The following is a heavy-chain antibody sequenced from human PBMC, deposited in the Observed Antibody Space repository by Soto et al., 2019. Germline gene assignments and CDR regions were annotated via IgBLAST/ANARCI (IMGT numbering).Heavy chain of an antibody. V-gene: IGHV4-34*01. CDR1: GDSFSGYY. Sequence: QEQVQQWGAGLLKPSETLSLTCAVHGDSFSGYYWSWIRQSPGKGLEWIGEIDHSGSANYNPSLTSRVSMSVDTSSQQVSLKLSSVTAADTAVYYCARRIAMIVVVFDSWAREPWSPSPQ. CDR2: IDHSGSA. D-gene: IGHD3-22*01. CDR3: ARRIAMIVVVFDS. J-gene: IGHJ4*02.